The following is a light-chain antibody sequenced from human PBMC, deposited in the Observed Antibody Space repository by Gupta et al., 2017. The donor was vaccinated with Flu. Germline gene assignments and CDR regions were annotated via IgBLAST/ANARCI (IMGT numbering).Light chain of an antibody. J-gene: IGKJ4*01. CDR3: QQSVSPPLT. Sequence: DIQLTQSPSSLSASVGDGVTITCRASQNINIYLNWYQQKPGKAPKLLIYGASILHSGVPSRFSGSRAGTDFTLTITSLQPEDFATYYCQQSVSPPLTFGGGTRVEIK. CDR1: QNINIY. V-gene: IGKV1-39*01. CDR2: GAS.